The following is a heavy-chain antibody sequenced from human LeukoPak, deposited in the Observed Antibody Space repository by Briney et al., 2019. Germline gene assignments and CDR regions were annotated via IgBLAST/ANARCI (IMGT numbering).Heavy chain of an antibody. J-gene: IGHJ6*03. CDR2: IYYSGST. Sequence: SETLSLTCTVSGGSISSYYWSWIRQPPGKGLEWIGYIYYSGSTNYNPSLKSRVTISVDTSKNQFSLKLSSVTAADTAVYYCARGSAGARYYYYYYMDVWGKGATVTISS. CDR1: GGSISSYY. D-gene: IGHD3-10*01. CDR3: ARGSAGARYYYYYYMDV. V-gene: IGHV4-59*08.